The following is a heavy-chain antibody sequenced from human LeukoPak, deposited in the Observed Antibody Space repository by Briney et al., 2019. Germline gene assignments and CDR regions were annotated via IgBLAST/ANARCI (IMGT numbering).Heavy chain of an antibody. V-gene: IGHV4-34*01. CDR1: GGSFSVYY. J-gene: IGHJ4*02. CDR2: INHSGST. Sequence: SETLSLTCAVYGGSFSVYYWSWIRQPPGKGLEWIGEINHSGSTNYNPSLKSRVTISVDTSKNQFSLKLSSVTAADTAVYYCARAGITSGGVPFDYWGQGTLVTVSS. CDR3: ARAGITSGGVPFDY. D-gene: IGHD3-16*01.